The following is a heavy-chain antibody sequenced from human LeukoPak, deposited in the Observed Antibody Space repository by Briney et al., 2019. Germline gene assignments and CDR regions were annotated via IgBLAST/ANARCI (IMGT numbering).Heavy chain of an antibody. D-gene: IGHD3-16*01. Sequence: GGSLRLSCAASGFTFSYYWMNWVRQAPGKGLEWVANINQDGSEKVYVDSVKGRFTISRDNAKNSLYLQMNSLRAEDTDIYYCATLPTSCPSCFYYEMHVWGKGSTVTVS. CDR1: GFTFSYYW. CDR2: INQDGSEK. J-gene: IGHJ6*03. V-gene: IGHV3-7*01. CDR3: ATLPTSCPSCFYYEMHV.